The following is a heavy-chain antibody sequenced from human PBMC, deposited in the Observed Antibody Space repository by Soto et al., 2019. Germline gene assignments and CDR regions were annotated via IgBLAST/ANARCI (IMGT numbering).Heavy chain of an antibody. CDR3: ARGGKRYSSSLTWFDP. V-gene: IGHV4-31*03. CDR1: GGSISSGGYY. CDR2: IYYSGST. Sequence: ASETLSLTCTVSGGSISSGGYYWSWIRQHPGKGLEWIGYIYYSGSTYYNPSLKSRVTISVDTSKNQFSLKLSSVTAADTAVYYCARGGKRYSSSLTWFDPWGQGTLVTVSS. J-gene: IGHJ5*02. D-gene: IGHD6-6*01.